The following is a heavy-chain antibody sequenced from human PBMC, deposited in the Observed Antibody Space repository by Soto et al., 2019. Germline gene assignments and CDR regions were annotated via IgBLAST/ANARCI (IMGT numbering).Heavy chain of an antibody. CDR3: ARDRDGYRYGSTIDY. J-gene: IGHJ4*02. CDR2: IWYDGSNK. D-gene: IGHD5-18*01. V-gene: IGHV3-33*01. Sequence: LILSCAASGFTFSGYGMHGVRQAPCKGLEWVAVIWYDGSNKYYADSVKGRFTISRDNSKNTLYLQMNSLRAEDTAVYYCARDRDGYRYGSTIDYWGQGTLVTVSS. CDR1: GFTFSGYG.